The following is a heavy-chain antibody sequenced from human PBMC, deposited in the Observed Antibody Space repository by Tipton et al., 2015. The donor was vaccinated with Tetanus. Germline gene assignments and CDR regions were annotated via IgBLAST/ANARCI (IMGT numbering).Heavy chain of an antibody. CDR2: INPSGGST. V-gene: IGHV1-46*01. CDR1: GYTFTSYY. CDR3: ARDFHPWGDAFDI. J-gene: IGHJ3*02. D-gene: IGHD3-16*01. Sequence: QLVQSGAEVKKPGASVKVSCKASGYTFTSYYMHWVRQAPGQGLEWMGIINPSGGSTSYAQKFQGRVTMTRDTSTSTVYMELSSLRSGDTAVYYCARDFHPWGDAFDIWGQGTMVTVSS.